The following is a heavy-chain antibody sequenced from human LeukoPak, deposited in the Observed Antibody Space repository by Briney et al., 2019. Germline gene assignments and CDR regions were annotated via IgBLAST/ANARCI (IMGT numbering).Heavy chain of an antibody. J-gene: IGHJ6*04. CDR3: ARGRAEGVRSPLYYGMGV. CDR1: GGTFNSYA. Sequence: SSVKVSCKASGGTFNSYAISWVRQAPGQGLEWMGGIIPIFGTANYAQKFQGRVTITADESTSTAYMELSSLRSEDTAVYYCARGRAEGVRSPLYYGMGVWGKGTTVTVSS. V-gene: IGHV1-69*01. CDR2: IIPIFGTA. D-gene: IGHD1-26*01.